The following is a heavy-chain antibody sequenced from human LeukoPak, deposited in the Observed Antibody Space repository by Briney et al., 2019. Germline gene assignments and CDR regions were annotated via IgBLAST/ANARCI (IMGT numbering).Heavy chain of an antibody. D-gene: IGHD2-2*01. CDR2: MNPNSGNT. CDR3: ARVGVLDCSSTSCYHYYYYMDV. CDR1: GYTFTSYD. J-gene: IGHJ6*03. V-gene: IGHV1-8*03. Sequence: ASVKVSCKASGYTFTSYDINWVRQATGQGLEWMGWMNPNSGNTGYAQKFQGRVTITRNTSISRHYMELSSLRSEDTAVYYCARVGVLDCSSTSCYHYYYYMDVWGKGTTVTVSS.